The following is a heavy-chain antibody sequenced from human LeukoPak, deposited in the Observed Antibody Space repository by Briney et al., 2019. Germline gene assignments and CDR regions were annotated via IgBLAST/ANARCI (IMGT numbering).Heavy chain of an antibody. J-gene: IGHJ4*02. D-gene: IGHD3-10*01. Sequence: GVPLRLSCAASGFTFSSYAMSWVRQAPGKGLEWVSAISGSGGSTYYADSVKGRFTISRDNPKNTLYLQMNSLRAEDTAVYYCAKRGLASGSPYYFDYWGQGTLVTVSS. CDR1: GFTFSSYA. V-gene: IGHV3-23*01. CDR3: AKRGLASGSPYYFDY. CDR2: ISGSGGST.